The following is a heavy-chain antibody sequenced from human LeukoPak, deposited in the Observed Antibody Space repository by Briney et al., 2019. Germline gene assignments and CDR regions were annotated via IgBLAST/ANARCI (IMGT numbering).Heavy chain of an antibody. CDR3: AREYSGRGSGTFDY. CDR1: GYIFSNYA. V-gene: IGHV1-18*01. J-gene: IGHJ4*02. D-gene: IGHD1-26*01. CDR2: INIYNGNT. Sequence: GASVKVSCKASGYIFSNYAISRVRQAPGQGLEWMGWINIYNGNTNYAQRLQGRVTMTTDTSTSTAYMELMSLRSDDTAVYYCAREYSGRGSGTFDYWGQGTLVTVSS.